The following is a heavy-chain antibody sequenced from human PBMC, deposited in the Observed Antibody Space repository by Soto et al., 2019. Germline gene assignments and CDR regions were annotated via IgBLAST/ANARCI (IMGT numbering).Heavy chain of an antibody. J-gene: IGHJ6*03. CDR1: GYTFTSYD. D-gene: IGHD4-4*01. V-gene: IGHV1-8*01. CDR2: MNPNSGNT. Sequence: QVQLVQSGAEVKKPGASVKVSCKASGYTFTSYDINWVRQATGQGLEWMGWMNPNSGNTGYVQKFQGRVTMTRNTSISTAYMELSSLRSEDTAVYYCARATVTTGWVYYYYYMDVWGKGITVTVSS. CDR3: ARATVTTGWVYYYYYMDV.